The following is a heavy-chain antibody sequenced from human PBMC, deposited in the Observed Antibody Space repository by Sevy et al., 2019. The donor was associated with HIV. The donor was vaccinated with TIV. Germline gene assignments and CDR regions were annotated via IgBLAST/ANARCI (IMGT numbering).Heavy chain of an antibody. CDR2: VSGSGGKR. CDR3: ARRGNYYGDAFDF. Sequence: GGSLRLSCAAFGFTFSNYGMTWVRQAPGKGLEWVSSVSGSGGKRYNADSVKGRFTISRENSKNTLYLQMNSLRAEDTAVYYCARRGNYYGDAFDFWGQGTVVTVSS. D-gene: IGHD3-10*01. V-gene: IGHV3-23*01. CDR1: GFTFSNYG. J-gene: IGHJ3*01.